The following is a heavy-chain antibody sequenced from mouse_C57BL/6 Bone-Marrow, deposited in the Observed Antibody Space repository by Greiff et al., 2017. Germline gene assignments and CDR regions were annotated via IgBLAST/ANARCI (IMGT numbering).Heavy chain of an antibody. Sequence: VQLMESGAELVRPGASVTLSCKASGYTFTDYEMHWVKQTPVHGLEWIGAIDPETGGTAYNQKFKGKAILTADKSSSTAYMELRSLTSEDSAVYYCTRGGYWYFDVWGTGTTVTVSS. V-gene: IGHV1-15*01. J-gene: IGHJ1*03. CDR2: IDPETGGT. CDR3: TRGGYWYFDV. CDR1: GYTFTDYE.